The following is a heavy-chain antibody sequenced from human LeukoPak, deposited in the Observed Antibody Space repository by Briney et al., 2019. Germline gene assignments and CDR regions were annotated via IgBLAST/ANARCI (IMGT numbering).Heavy chain of an antibody. D-gene: IGHD3-22*01. CDR1: GGSISSSSYY. CDR2: INHSGST. CDR3: ARTRHLPRYYYDAHPGGGATYYYYYYYMDV. Sequence: PSETLSLTCTVSGGSISSSSYYWGWIRQPPGKGLEWIGEINHSGSTNYNPSLKSRVTISVDTSKNQFSLKLSSATAADTAVYYCARTRHLPRYYYDAHPGGGATYYYYYYYMDVWGKGTTVTVSS. J-gene: IGHJ6*03. V-gene: IGHV4-39*07.